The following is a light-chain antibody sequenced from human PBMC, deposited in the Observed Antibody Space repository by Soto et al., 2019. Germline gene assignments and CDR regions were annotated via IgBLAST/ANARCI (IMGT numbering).Light chain of an antibody. CDR1: QSVSSNY. Sequence: DIVLTQSPGTLSLSPGERATLSCRSSQSVSSNYLALYQQKPDQAPRLVIYDVSGRATGIPDRFSGSGSGTDFTLTISRLEPEDSAVYYCQQYGISPTFGQGTKVEIK. CDR3: QQYGISPT. CDR2: DVS. J-gene: IGKJ1*01. V-gene: IGKV3-20*01.